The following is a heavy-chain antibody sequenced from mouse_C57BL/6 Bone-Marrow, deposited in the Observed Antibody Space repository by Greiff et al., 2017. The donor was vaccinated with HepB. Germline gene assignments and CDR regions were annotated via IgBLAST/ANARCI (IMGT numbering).Heavy chain of an antibody. J-gene: IGHJ4*01. V-gene: IGHV1-55*01. CDR2: IYPGSGST. Sequence: QVQLQQPGAELVKPGASVKMSCKASGYTFTSYWITWVKQRPGQGLEWIGDIYPGSGSTNYNEKFKSKATLTVDTSSSTAYMQLSSLTSEDSAVYYCARTGNYVDYAMDYWGQGTSVTVSS. CDR1: GYTFTSYW. CDR3: ARTGNYVDYAMDY. D-gene: IGHD2-1*01.